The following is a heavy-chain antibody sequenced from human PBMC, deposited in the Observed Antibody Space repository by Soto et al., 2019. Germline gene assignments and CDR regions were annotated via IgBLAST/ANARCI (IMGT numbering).Heavy chain of an antibody. Sequence: GAAVKVSCKASGCTFSSYAISWVRQAPGQGLEWMGGIIPIFGTANYAQKFQGRVTITADESTSTAYMELSSLRSEDTAVYYCARGQITGTTHYYYYGMDVWGQGTTVTVSS. CDR1: GCTFSSYA. D-gene: IGHD1-7*01. CDR2: IIPIFGTA. V-gene: IGHV1-69*13. CDR3: ARGQITGTTHYYYYGMDV. J-gene: IGHJ6*02.